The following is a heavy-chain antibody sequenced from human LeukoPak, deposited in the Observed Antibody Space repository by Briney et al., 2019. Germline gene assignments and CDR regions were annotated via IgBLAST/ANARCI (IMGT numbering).Heavy chain of an antibody. V-gene: IGHV3-30*02. CDR1: GFTFSSYA. D-gene: IGHD2-21*01. CDR3: AKSDCGTIGCKLLNY. CDR2: IRYDGSNK. Sequence: GGSLRLSCAASGFTFSSYAMHWVRQAPGKGLEWVAFIRYDGSNKYYADSVKGRFTISRDNSKNTLSLQMNSLRAEDTAVYYCAKSDCGTIGCKLLNYWGQGTLVTVSS. J-gene: IGHJ4*02.